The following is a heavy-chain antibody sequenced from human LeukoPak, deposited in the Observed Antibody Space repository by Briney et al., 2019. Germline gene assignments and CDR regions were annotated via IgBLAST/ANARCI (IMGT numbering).Heavy chain of an antibody. V-gene: IGHV1-18*01. CDR3: ARAHEGIGYCSGGSCGSNWFDP. D-gene: IGHD2-15*01. CDR1: GYTFTSYG. J-gene: IGHJ5*02. Sequence: ASVKVSCKASGYTFTSYGISWVRQVPGQGLEWMGWISAYNGNTNYAQKLQGRVTMTTDTSTSTAYMELRSLRSDDTAVYYCARAHEGIGYCSGGSCGSNWFDPWGQGTLVTVSS. CDR2: ISAYNGNT.